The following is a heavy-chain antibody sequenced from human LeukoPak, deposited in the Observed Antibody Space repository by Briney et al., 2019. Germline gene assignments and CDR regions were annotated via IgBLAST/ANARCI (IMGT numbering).Heavy chain of an antibody. CDR1: GFTFSSYA. J-gene: IGHJ4*02. Sequence: GGSLRLSCAASGFTFSSYAMSWVRQAPGKGLEWVSAISGSGGSTYYADSVKGRFTISRDNAKNSLYLQMNSLRAEDMAVYHCATGRSCTTCYLPDYWGQGTLVTVSS. D-gene: IGHD2-2*01. V-gene: IGHV3-23*01. CDR2: ISGSGGST. CDR3: ATGRSCTTCYLPDY.